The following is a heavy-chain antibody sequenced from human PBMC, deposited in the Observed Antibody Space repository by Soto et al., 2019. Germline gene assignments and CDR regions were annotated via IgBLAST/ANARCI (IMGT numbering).Heavy chain of an antibody. CDR1: GFTFSSYG. V-gene: IGHV3-30*03. CDR2: ISYDGSNK. Sequence: GGSLRLSCAASGFTFSSYGMHWVRQAPGKGLEWVALISYDGSNKHYADSVKGRFTISRDNSKNTLYLQLNNLRSGDTAIYFCSTKVDSATSRPSHFYGMAVWGHGTSVTVSS. J-gene: IGHJ6*02. D-gene: IGHD1-26*01. CDR3: STKVDSATSRPSHFYGMAV.